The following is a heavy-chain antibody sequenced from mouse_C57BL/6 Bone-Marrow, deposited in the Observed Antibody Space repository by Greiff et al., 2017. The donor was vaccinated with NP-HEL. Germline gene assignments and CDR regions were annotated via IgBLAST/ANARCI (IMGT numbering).Heavy chain of an antibody. V-gene: IGHV1-63*01. Sequence: QVQLKQSGAELVRPGTSVKMSCKASGYTFTNYWIGWAKQRPGHGLEWIGDIYPGGGYTNYNEKFKGKATLTADKSSSTAYMQFSSLTSEDSAIYYGARIALYYFDYWGQGTTLTVSS. CDR2: IYPGGGYT. CDR1: GYTFTNYW. J-gene: IGHJ2*01. D-gene: IGHD1-3*01. CDR3: ARIALYYFDY.